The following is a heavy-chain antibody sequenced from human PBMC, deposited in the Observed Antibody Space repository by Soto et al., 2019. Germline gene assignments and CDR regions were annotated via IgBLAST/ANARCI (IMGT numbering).Heavy chain of an antibody. CDR2: VSVSGGTT. V-gene: IGHV3-23*01. D-gene: IGHD3-22*01. Sequence: GESLRLSCAASGFMFNNYAMSWVRQAPGKGLEWVSTVSVSGGTTYYADSLKGRFTISRDNSKKTVYLQMNRLRADDTAIYYCAKGLYYYDSSGDRLFDYWGQGTLVTVSS. CDR3: AKGLYYYDSSGDRLFDY. J-gene: IGHJ4*02. CDR1: GFMFNNYA.